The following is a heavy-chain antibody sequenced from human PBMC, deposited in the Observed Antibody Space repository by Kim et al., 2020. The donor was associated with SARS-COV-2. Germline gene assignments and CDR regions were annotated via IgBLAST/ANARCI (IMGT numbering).Heavy chain of an antibody. CDR3: TTTAWT. CDR1: GLTFSDAW. Sequence: GGSLRLSCAASGLTFSDAWMNWVRHVVGRGLEWVGRIRSKADGGTTEYAAPLKGRFTISRDDSKNTLYLQMNSLKIEDTAVYYFTTTAWTWGQGTLVTVSS. J-gene: IGHJ4*02. CDR2: IRSKADGGTT. D-gene: IGHD5-12*01. V-gene: IGHV3-15*01.